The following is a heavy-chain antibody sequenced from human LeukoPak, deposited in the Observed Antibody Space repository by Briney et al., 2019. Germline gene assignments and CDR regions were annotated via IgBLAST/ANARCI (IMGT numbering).Heavy chain of an antibody. V-gene: IGHV3-72*01. Sequence: TGGSLRLSCAASGFTFSDHYIDWVRQAPGKGLEWVGLTRNKANGYTTEYAASVKGRLTISRDDSKNSLYLQMNSLKTEDTAVYYCARRSYSSGWWVDYWGQGTLVTVSS. CDR3: ARRSYSSGWWVDY. CDR1: GFTFSDHY. D-gene: IGHD6-19*01. J-gene: IGHJ4*02. CDR2: TRNKANGYTT.